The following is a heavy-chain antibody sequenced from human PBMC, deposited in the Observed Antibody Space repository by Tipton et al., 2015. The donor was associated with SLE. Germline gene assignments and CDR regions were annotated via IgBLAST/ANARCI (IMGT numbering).Heavy chain of an antibody. J-gene: IGHJ6*03. D-gene: IGHD3-10*01. CDR3: AEGSSITMVRGVIDYYYYYMDV. CDR2: ISYDGSNK. Sequence: SLRLSCAASGFTFSSYWMSWVRQAPGKGLEWVAVISYDGSNKYYADSVKGRFTISRDNAKNSLYLQMNSLRAEDTAVYYCAEGSSITMVRGVIDYYYYYMDVWGKGTTVTVSS. V-gene: IGHV3-30*18. CDR1: GFTFSSYW.